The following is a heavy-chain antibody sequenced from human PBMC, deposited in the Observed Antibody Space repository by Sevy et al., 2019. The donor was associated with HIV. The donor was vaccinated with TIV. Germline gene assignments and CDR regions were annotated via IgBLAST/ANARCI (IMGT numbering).Heavy chain of an antibody. CDR3: ARDSGYSINWYPAY. D-gene: IGHD6-13*01. Sequence: GGSLRLSCAASGFTFSSHGMHWVRQAPGKGLEWVAVMSYDGSYKSYGDSVKGRFTISRDDSKNTLYLQMNSLRPKDTAMYYCARDSGYSINWYPAYWGQGTLVTVSS. J-gene: IGHJ4*02. CDR2: MSYDGSYK. V-gene: IGHV3-30*03. CDR1: GFTFSSHG.